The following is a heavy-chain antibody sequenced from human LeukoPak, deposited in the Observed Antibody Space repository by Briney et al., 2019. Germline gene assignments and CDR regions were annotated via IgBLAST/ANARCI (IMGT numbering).Heavy chain of an antibody. CDR2: INPSGGST. CDR1: GYTFTSYY. V-gene: IGHV1-46*01. CDR3: ARGGPIGGFDFDY. J-gene: IGHJ4*02. Sequence: GASVKVSCKASGYTFTSYYMHWVRQAPGQGLEWMGIINPSGGSTSYAQRFQGRVTMTRDTSTSTAYMELRSLRSDDTAVYYCARGGPIGGFDFDYWGQGTLVTVSS. D-gene: IGHD3-16*01.